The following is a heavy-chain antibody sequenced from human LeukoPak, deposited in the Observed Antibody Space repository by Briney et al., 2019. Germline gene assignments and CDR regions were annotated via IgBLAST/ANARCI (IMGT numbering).Heavy chain of an antibody. D-gene: IGHD3-10*01. CDR1: GGSFSGYY. CDR2: INHGGST. J-gene: IGHJ6*02. Sequence: PSETLSLTCAVYGGSFSGYYRSWIRQPPGKGLEWIGEINHGGSTNYNPSLKSRVTISVDTSKNQFSLKLSSVTAADTAVYYCARARSMVRGVIIRYYYGMDVWGQGTTVTVSS. CDR3: ARARSMVRGVIIRYYYGMDV. V-gene: IGHV4-34*01.